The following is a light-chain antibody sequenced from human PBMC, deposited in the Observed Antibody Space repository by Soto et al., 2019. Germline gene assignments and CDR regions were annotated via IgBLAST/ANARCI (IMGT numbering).Light chain of an antibody. J-gene: IGKJ5*01. CDR2: DAS. CDR3: QQRSNWIT. CDR1: QSVSSY. V-gene: IGKV3-11*01. Sequence: ESVLTQSPATLSLSRGERATLSCRASQSVSSYLAWYQQKPGQAPRLLIYDASNRATGIPARFSGSGSGTDFTLPISSLEPQDFAFYYCQQRSNWITFGQGTRLEIK.